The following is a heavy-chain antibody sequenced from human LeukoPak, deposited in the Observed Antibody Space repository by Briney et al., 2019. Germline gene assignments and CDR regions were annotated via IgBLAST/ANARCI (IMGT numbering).Heavy chain of an antibody. J-gene: IGHJ3*02. CDR1: GGSVSSGSYY. CDR2: IYYSGST. V-gene: IGHV4-61*01. CDR3: ARAVPRQEDAFDI. Sequence: SETLSLTCTVSGGSVSSGSYYWSWIRQPPGKGLEWIGYIYYSGSTNYNPSLKSRVTISVNTSKNQFSLKLSSVTAADTAVYYCARAVPRQEDAFDIWGQGTMVTVSS.